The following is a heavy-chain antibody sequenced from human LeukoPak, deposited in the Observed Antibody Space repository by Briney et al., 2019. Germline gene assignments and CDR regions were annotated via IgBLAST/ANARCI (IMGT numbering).Heavy chain of an antibody. CDR3: ARVYQGIAAPPSPYYYYYYMDV. V-gene: IGHV1-8*01. CDR2: MNPNSGNT. J-gene: IGHJ6*03. D-gene: IGHD6-13*01. Sequence: GASVKVSCKASGYTFTSYDINWVRQATGQGLEWMGWMNPNSGNTGYAQKFQGRVTMTRNTSISTAYMELSGLRSEDTAVYYCARVYQGIAAPPSPYYYYYYMDVWGKGTTVTVSS. CDR1: GYTFTSYD.